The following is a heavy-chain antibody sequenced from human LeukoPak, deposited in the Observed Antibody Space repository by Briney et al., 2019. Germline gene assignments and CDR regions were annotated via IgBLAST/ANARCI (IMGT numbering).Heavy chain of an antibody. CDR3: AKGYAGYSSSWYKQYFDY. Sequence: PGRSLRLSCAASGFTFSTYVIHWVRQAPGKGLEWVAVISYDGTNEYYADSVKGRFTISRDNSKNTLYLQMNSLRAEDTAVYYCAKGYAGYSSSWYKQYFDYWGQGTLVTVSS. V-gene: IGHV3-30-3*01. J-gene: IGHJ4*02. CDR2: ISYDGTNE. D-gene: IGHD6-13*01. CDR1: GFTFSTYV.